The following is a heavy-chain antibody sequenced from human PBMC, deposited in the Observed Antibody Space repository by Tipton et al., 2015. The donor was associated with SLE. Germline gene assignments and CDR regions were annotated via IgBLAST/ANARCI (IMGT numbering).Heavy chain of an antibody. CDR2: INHSGST. J-gene: IGHJ6*03. Sequence: TLALTCAVYGGSFSGYYWSWIRQPPGKGLEWIGEINHSGSTNYNPSLKSRVTISVDTSKNQFSLKLSSVTAADTAVYYCAREKPGYSYYYMDVWGKGTTVTVSS. CDR1: GGSFSGYY. V-gene: IGHV4-34*01. CDR3: AREKPGYSYYYMDV.